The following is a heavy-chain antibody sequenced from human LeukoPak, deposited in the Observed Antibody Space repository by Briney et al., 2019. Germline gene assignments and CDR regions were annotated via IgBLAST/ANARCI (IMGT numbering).Heavy chain of an antibody. CDR1: GYTFTSYG. D-gene: IGHD5-12*01. CDR2: ISAYNGNT. J-gene: IGHJ4*02. V-gene: IGHV1-18*01. CDR3: ARDGIVATITFAFDY. Sequence: ASVKVSCKASGYTFTSYGISWVRQAPGQGLEWMGWISAYNGNTNYAQKLQCRVTMTTDTSTSTAYMELRSLRSDDTAVYYCARDGIVATITFAFDYWGQGTLVTVSS.